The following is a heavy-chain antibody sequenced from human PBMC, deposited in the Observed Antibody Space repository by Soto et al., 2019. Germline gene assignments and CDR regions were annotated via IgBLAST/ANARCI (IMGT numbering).Heavy chain of an antibody. CDR2: INHSGST. D-gene: IGHD4-4*01. V-gene: IGHV4-34*01. Sequence: PSETLSLTSAVYGGSFSCYHWSLLRQPPGKGLEWIGEINHSGSTNYNPSLKSRVTISVDTSKNQFSLKLSSVTAADTAVYYCARGLTVRRDYYYGMDVLGKGTTVTVSS. CDR1: GGSFSCYH. CDR3: ARGLTVRRDYYYGMDV. J-gene: IGHJ6*04.